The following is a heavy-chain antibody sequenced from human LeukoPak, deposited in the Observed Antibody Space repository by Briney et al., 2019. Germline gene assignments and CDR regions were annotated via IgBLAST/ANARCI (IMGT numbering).Heavy chain of an antibody. CDR2: IYYSGST. CDR1: GGSISSYY. Sequence: SETLSLTCTVSGGSISSYYWSWIRQPPGKGLEWIGYIYYSGSTNYNPSLKSRVTISVDTSKNQFSLKLSSVTAADTAVYYCARGGRPSGSYKYWGQGTLVTVSS. J-gene: IGHJ4*02. CDR3: ARGGRPSGSYKY. V-gene: IGHV4-59*01. D-gene: IGHD1-26*01.